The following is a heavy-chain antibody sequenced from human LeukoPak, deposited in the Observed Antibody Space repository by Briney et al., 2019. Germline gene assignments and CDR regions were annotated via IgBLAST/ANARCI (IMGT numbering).Heavy chain of an antibody. CDR2: IDPSDSYT. CDR3: ARGGYDGDYFDY. D-gene: IGHD5-12*01. J-gene: IGHJ4*02. V-gene: IGHV5-10-1*01. Sequence: GGSLQISCQGSGYSFTSYWISWVRQMPGKGLEWMGRIDPSDSYTNYSPSFQGHVTISADKSISTAYLQWSSLKASDTAMYYCARGGYDGDYFDYWGQGTLVTVSS. CDR1: GYSFTSYW.